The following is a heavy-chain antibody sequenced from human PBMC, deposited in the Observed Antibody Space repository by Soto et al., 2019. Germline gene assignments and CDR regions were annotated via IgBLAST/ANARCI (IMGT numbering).Heavy chain of an antibody. D-gene: IGHD3-10*01. CDR3: ATALTMVRGPLRYDAFDI. CDR1: GYTLTELS. Sequence: QVQLVQSGAEVKKPGASVKVSCKVSGYTLTELSMHWVRQAPGKGLEWMGGFDPEDGETIYAQKFQGRVTMTEDTSTDTAYMELSSLRSEDTAVYYCATALTMVRGPLRYDAFDIWGQGTMVTVSS. V-gene: IGHV1-24*01. J-gene: IGHJ3*02. CDR2: FDPEDGET.